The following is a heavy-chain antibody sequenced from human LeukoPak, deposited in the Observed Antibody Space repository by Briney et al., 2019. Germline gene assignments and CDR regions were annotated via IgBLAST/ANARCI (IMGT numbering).Heavy chain of an antibody. D-gene: IGHD6-13*01. CDR2: INHSGST. CDR3: ARRWIAAAGRGGD. CDR1: GGSFSNYY. V-gene: IGHV4-34*01. Sequence: SETLSLTCAVYGGSFSNYYWSWIRQPPGKGLEWIGEINHSGSTNYNPSLKSRVTISVDTSKNQFSLKLSSVTAADTAVYYCARRWIAAAGRGGDWGQGTLVTVSS. J-gene: IGHJ4*02.